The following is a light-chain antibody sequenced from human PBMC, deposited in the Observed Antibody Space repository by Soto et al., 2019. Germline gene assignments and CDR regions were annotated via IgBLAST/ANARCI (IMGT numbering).Light chain of an antibody. CDR2: GAS. CDR1: QSVSSSY. V-gene: IGKV3-20*01. CDR3: QQYGSSPNT. J-gene: IGKJ2*01. Sequence: EIVLTQSPGTLFLSPGERATLSCRASQSVSSSYLAWYQQKPGQAPRLLIYGASSRATGIPDRSSGSGSGTDFTLTISRLEPEDFAVYYCQQYGSSPNTFGQGTKLEIK.